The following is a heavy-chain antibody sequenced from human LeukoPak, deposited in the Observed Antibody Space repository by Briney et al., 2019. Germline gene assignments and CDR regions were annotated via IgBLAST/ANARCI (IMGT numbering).Heavy chain of an antibody. CDR3: AKEGAAGPYDAFDI. CDR2: ISGSGNTA. D-gene: IGHD6-13*01. Sequence: PGGSLRLSCAASGFTFSSYAMSWVRQAPGKWLEWVSAISGSGNTAYYADSVKGRFTISRDNSKKTLYLQMKSLRAEDTAAYYCAKEGAAGPYDAFDIWGQGTMVTVSS. CDR1: GFTFSSYA. J-gene: IGHJ3*02. V-gene: IGHV3-23*01.